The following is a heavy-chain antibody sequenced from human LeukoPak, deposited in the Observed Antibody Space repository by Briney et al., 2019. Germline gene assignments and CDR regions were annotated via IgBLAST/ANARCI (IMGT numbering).Heavy chain of an antibody. CDR3: ARDLVIVMVEEEGSADY. D-gene: IGHD3-22*01. CDR2: IRSSSSTI. Sequence: GGSLRLSCEASGFTFSNYSMNWVRQAPGKGLEWVSYIRSSSSTIYYADSVKGRFTIYRDNAKNSVYLQMNSLRAEDTAVYYCARDLVIVMVEEEGSADYWGQGTLVTVSS. CDR1: GFTFSNYS. J-gene: IGHJ4*02. V-gene: IGHV3-48*04.